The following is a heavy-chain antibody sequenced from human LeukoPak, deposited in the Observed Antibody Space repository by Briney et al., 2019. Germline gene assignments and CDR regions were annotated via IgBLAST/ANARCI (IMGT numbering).Heavy chain of an antibody. V-gene: IGHV3-21*01. CDR2: ISSSSSYI. J-gene: IGHJ6*02. D-gene: IGHD2-21*01. CDR1: GFTFSSYS. CDR3: VRFRHIDGMDV. Sequence: GGSLRLSCAASGFTFSSYSMNWVRQAPGKGLEWVSSISSSSSYIYYADSVKGRFTISRDNAKNSLYLQMNSLRAEDTAVYYCVRFRHIDGMDVWGQGTTVTVSS.